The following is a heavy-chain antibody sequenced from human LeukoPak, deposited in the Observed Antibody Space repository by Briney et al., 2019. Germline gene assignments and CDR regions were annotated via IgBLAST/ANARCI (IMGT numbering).Heavy chain of an antibody. D-gene: IGHD6-19*01. J-gene: IGHJ4*02. CDR2: IYYSEST. CDR1: GGAISNNYW. V-gene: IGHV4-4*02. CDR3: ARVAVTGAARLDY. Sequence: SGTLSLTCTVSGGAISNNYWWTWVSQSPGKGLEWIGDIYYSESTNYNPSLKSRVTMSLDKSKNQLSLNLKFVTAADTALYYCARVAVTGAARLDYWGQGTLVTVSS.